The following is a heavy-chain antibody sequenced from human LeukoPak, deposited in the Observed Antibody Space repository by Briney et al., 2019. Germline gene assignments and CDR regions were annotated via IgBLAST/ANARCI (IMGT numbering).Heavy chain of an antibody. CDR3: ARESSVSGWYIY. CDR1: GFTVSNNF. D-gene: IGHD6-19*01. V-gene: IGHV3-53*04. CDR2: IYFDGST. J-gene: IGHJ4*02. Sequence: GGSLRLSCAASGFTVSNNFMGWVRQAPGTGLEWVSGIYFDGSTYYADSAKGRFTISRHNSENTLYLQMSSLRPEDTAVYYCARESSVSGWYIYWGQGTLVTLCS.